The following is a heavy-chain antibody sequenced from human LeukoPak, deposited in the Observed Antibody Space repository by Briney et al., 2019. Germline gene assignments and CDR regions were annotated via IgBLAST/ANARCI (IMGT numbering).Heavy chain of an antibody. J-gene: IGHJ3*02. CDR2: IYYSGST. CDR3: ARERNGVDAFDI. V-gene: IGHV4-39*07. D-gene: IGHD1-1*01. CDR1: GGSISSSSYY. Sequence: PSETLSLTCTVSGGSISSSSYYWGWIRQPPGKGLEWIGSIYYSGSTNYNPSLKSRVTISVDTSKNQFSMKLSSVTAADTAVYYCARERNGVDAFDIWGQGTMVTVSS.